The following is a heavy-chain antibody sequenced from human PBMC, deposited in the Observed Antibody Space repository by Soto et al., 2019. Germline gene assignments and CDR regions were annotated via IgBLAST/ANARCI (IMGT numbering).Heavy chain of an antibody. V-gene: IGHV2-5*02. Sequence: SGPTLVNPTQTLTLTCTFAGFSLSTTGVGVAWIRQPPGKALECLALVYWDDDKRYSPSLRSRLAITKDTSRYQVVLTMTNMDPVDTVTYFCANSHVAATGILFDSWGQGTQVTVSS. D-gene: IGHD6-13*01. CDR3: ANSHVAATGILFDS. CDR1: GFSLSTTGVG. CDR2: VYWDDDK. J-gene: IGHJ5*01.